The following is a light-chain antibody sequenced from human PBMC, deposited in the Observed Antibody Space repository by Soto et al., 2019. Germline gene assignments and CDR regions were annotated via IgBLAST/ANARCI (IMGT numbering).Light chain of an antibody. CDR3: QQYNNWPRE. CDR2: GAS. Sequence: EIVITQSPATLPVSPGERATLSCRASQSVSSNLAWYQQKPGQAPRLLIYGASTRATGIPARFSGSGSGTEFTLTISSXQSEDFAVYYCQQYNNWPREFGQGTKVDIK. V-gene: IGKV3-15*01. CDR1: QSVSSN. J-gene: IGKJ1*01.